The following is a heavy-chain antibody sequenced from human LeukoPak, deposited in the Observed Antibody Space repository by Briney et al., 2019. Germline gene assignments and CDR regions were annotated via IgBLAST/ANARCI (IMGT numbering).Heavy chain of an antibody. V-gene: IGHV4-59*01. CDR3: ARVSAGGGWLRPQLSPIRYYFDY. CDR1: GGSISSYY. CDR2: IYYSGST. D-gene: IGHD5-12*01. Sequence: SETLSLTCTVSGGSISSYYWSWIRQPPGKGLEWIGYIYYSGSTNYNPSLKSRVTISVDTSKNQFSLKLSSVTAADTAVYYCARVSAGGGWLRPQLSPIRYYFDYWGQGTLVTVSS. J-gene: IGHJ4*02.